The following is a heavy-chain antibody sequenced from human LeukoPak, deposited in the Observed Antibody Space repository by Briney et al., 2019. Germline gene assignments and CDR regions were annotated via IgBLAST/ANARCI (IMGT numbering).Heavy chain of an antibody. CDR1: GYSFSSNW. D-gene: IGHD4/OR15-4a*01. J-gene: IGHJ4*02. Sequence: GESLKISCKGSGYSFSSNWIAWVRQMPGKGLEWIGTIYPGDSDTRYSPSFQGQVTFSTDKSINTAYLQWSNLKASDTAMYYCARHKQPLGANDYWGQGTLVTVSS. V-gene: IGHV5-51*01. CDR2: IYPGDSDT. CDR3: ARHKQPLGANDY.